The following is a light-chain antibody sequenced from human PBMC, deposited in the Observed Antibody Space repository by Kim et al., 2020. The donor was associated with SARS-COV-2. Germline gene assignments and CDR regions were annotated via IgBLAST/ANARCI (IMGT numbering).Light chain of an antibody. J-gene: IGLJ3*02. CDR3: GSYGGSNNLV. Sequence: GQSVTISCTGTSSDVGGYKYVSWYQQHPGNAPKLMIYEVNKRPSGVPNRFSGSKSGNTAFLTVSGLQAEDEADYYCGSYGGSNNLVFGGGTKVTVL. CDR1: SSDVGGYKY. V-gene: IGLV2-8*01. CDR2: EVN.